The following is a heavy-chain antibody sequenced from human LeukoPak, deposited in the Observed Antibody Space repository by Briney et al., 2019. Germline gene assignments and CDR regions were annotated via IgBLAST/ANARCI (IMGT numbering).Heavy chain of an antibody. CDR2: INWNGGST. CDR1: GFTFDDYG. J-gene: IGHJ4*02. V-gene: IGHV3-20*04. D-gene: IGHD6-13*01. CDR3: ARGGSSPPYYFDY. Sequence: GGSLRLSCAASGFTFDDYGMSWVRQAPGKGLEWVSGINWNGGSTGYADSVKCRFTISRDNAKNSLYLLMNSLRAEDTAFYYCARGGSSPPYYFDYWGQGTLVTVSS.